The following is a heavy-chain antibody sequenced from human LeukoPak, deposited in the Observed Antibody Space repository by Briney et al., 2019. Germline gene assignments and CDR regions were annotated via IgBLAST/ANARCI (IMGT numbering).Heavy chain of an antibody. D-gene: IGHD3-22*01. CDR2: LSGSGDST. CDR3: ALTPGVAYYDSSGYYQLGFDY. V-gene: IGHV3-23*01. J-gene: IGHJ4*02. CDR1: GVTFSSYA. Sequence: GESLRLSCAASGVTFSSYAMSWVRQAPGKGPEWVSGLSGSGDSTYYADSVKGRFTISRDNSKNTLYLQMNVLRAEDTAVYYCALTPGVAYYDSSGYYQLGFDYWGQGTLVTVSS.